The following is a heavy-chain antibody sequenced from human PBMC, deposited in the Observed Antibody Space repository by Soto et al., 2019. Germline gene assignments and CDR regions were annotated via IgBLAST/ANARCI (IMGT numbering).Heavy chain of an antibody. Sequence: QITLKESGPTLVKPTQTVTLTCTFSGFSLSTSGVSVGWIRQPPGKALEWLALIYWADDKRYRPSLKSRLTITKDTSKNQLVLTMINMGPVATATYYCAHSGSPGIVAAGGSFDYWGQGTLVTVSS. CDR1: GFSLSTSGVS. J-gene: IGHJ4*02. V-gene: IGHV2-5*02. CDR2: IYWADDK. CDR3: AHSGSPGIVAAGGSFDY. D-gene: IGHD6-13*01.